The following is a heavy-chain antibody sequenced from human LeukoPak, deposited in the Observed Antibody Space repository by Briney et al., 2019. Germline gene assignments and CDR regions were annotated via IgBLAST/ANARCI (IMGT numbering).Heavy chain of an antibody. CDR1: GYTFTSYG. V-gene: IGHV1-69*13. D-gene: IGHD3-10*01. CDR3: ARDGARAYYYYYYMDV. J-gene: IGHJ6*03. Sequence: ASVKVSCKASGYTFTSYGISWVRQAPGQGLEWMGGIIPIFGTANYAQKFQGRVTITADESTSTAYMELSSPRSEDTAVYYCARDGARAYYYYYYMDVWGKGTTVTVSS. CDR2: IIPIFGTA.